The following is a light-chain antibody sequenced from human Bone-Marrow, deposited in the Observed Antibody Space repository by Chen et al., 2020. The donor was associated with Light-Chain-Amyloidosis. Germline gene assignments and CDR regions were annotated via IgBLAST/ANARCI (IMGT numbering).Light chain of an antibody. CDR2: GAA. CDR3: KQYNNWPLT. J-gene: IGKJ4*01. V-gene: IGKV3-15*01. Sequence: ETVMTQSPATLSVSPGERATLSCRASQSVGSNLAWYQQKPGQPPKLLIYGAANRATGLPARFSGSGSATEITLTINNMQSEDFAVYYCKQYNNWPLTFGGGTKVEIK. CDR1: QSVGSN.